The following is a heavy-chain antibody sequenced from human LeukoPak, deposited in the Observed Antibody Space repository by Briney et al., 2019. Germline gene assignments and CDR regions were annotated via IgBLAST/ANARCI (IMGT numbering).Heavy chain of an antibody. Sequence: GGSLRLSCAASGFTVSSNYMSWVRQAPGKGLEWVSVIYSGGSTYYADSVKGRFTISRDNSKNTLYLQMNSLRAEDTAVYYCARGGHYYGSGSYSAPYYMDVWGKGTTDTISS. V-gene: IGHV3-66*01. D-gene: IGHD3-10*01. J-gene: IGHJ6*03. CDR1: GFTVSSNY. CDR2: IYSGGST. CDR3: ARGGHYYGSGSYSAPYYMDV.